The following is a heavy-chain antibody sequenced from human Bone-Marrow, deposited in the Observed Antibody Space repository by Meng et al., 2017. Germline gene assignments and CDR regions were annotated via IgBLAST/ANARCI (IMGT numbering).Heavy chain of an antibody. CDR3: ARDEDISAAGKLFGDY. J-gene: IGHJ4*02. V-gene: IGHV1-46*01. CDR1: GYIFTNYY. D-gene: IGHD6-25*01. Sequence: ASVKVSCKASGYIFTNYYIHWVRQAPGQGLEWMGVINPSGGTTSYAQKFQGRVTMTRDTSTTTVYLELSSLRSEDTAVYYCARDEDISAAGKLFGDYWGQGTLVTVSS. CDR2: INPSGGTT.